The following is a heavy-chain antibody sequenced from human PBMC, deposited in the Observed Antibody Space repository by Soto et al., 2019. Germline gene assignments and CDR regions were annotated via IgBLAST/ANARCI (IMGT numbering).Heavy chain of an antibody. V-gene: IGHV3-30*04. Sequence: HVQLVESGGGVVQPGRSLRLSCEASGFTFNSFTMHWVRQAPGKGLEWVAVISHDGSHKYTADSVKGRFTISRDDSKNALYLQMNSLRVEDTAIYYCATWEERYFQDWGQGTLVTVSS. CDR1: GFTFNSFT. CDR2: ISHDGSHK. D-gene: IGHD1-26*01. CDR3: ATWEERYFQD. J-gene: IGHJ1*01.